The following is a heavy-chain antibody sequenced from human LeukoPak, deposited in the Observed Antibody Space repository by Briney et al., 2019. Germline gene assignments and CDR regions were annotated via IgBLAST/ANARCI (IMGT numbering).Heavy chain of an antibody. V-gene: IGHV1-2*02. CDR2: INTNSGGT. CDR1: GYTLTGYY. CDR3: ARGGIFNYYDSSGYYFGY. Sequence: ASVKVSCKASGYTLTGYYMHWVRQAPGQGLEWMGWINTNSGGTNYAQKFQGRVTMTRDTSISTAYMELSRLRSDDTAVYYCARGGIFNYYDSSGYYFGYWGQGTLVTVSS. J-gene: IGHJ4*02. D-gene: IGHD3-22*01.